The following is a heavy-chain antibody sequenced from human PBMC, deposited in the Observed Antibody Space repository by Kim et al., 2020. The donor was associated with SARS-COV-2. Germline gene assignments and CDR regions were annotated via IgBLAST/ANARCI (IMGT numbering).Heavy chain of an antibody. CDR3: ARGNSAARVMDV. Sequence: NYNPSLKSRVTISVDTSKNQFSLKLSSVTAADTAVYYCARGNSAARVMDVWGQGTTVTVSS. D-gene: IGHD6-6*01. V-gene: IGHV4-34*01. J-gene: IGHJ6*02.